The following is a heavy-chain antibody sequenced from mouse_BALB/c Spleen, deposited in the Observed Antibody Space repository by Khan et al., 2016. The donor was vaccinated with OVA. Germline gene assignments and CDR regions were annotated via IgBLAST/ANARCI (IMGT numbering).Heavy chain of an antibody. V-gene: IGHV3-2*02. Sequence: EVQLQESGPGLVKPSQSLSLTCTVIGYSITSHYSWNWIRQFPGNKLEWMAYITYSGITAYNPSLKSRISITRDTSKNQFFLQLNSVTTADTATYCCASGGGMDYWGQGTSVTVSS. CDR1: GYSITSHYS. J-gene: IGHJ4*01. CDR3: ASGGGMDY. CDR2: ITYSGIT.